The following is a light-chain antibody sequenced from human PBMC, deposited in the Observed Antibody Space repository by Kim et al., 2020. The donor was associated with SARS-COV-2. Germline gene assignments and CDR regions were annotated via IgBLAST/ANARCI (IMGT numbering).Light chain of an antibody. Sequence: ASIGDRVTITCRTSQDNSNYLAWYQQKPGKVPKVLIYAAAALQSGVPSRFSGSGSGTDFTLTISSLQPEDVATYYCQKCNSAPWTFGQGTKVEIK. CDR2: AAA. J-gene: IGKJ1*01. V-gene: IGKV1-27*01. CDR3: QKCNSAPWT. CDR1: QDNSNY.